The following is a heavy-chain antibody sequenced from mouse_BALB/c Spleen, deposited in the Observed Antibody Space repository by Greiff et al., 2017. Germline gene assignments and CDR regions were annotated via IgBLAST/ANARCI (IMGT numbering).Heavy chain of an antibody. V-gene: IGHV1S137*01. D-gene: IGHD4-1*01. CDR1: GYTFTDYA. J-gene: IGHJ4*01. Sequence: VKLQESGAELVRPGVSVKISCKGSGYTFTDYAMHWVKQSHAKSLEWIGVISTYYGDASYNQKFKGKATMTVDKSSSTAYMELARLTSEDSAIYYCARWDANLRYAMDYWGQGTSVTVSS. CDR3: ARWDANLRYAMDY. CDR2: ISTYYGDA.